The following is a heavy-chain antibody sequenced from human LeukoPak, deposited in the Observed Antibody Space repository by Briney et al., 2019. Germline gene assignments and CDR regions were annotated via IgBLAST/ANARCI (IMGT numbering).Heavy chain of an antibody. CDR2: IYYSGST. D-gene: IGHD3-3*01. CDR1: AGSISSSSYY. J-gene: IGHJ4*02. Sequence: SETLSLTCTVSAGSISSSSYYWGWIRQPPGKGLEWIGRIYYSGSTYYNPSLRSRVTISVDTSKNQFSLKLSSVTAADTAVYYCASLRFLEWFFGTTSEYYFDYWGQGTLVTVSS. V-gene: IGHV4-39*01. CDR3: ASLRFLEWFFGTTSEYYFDY.